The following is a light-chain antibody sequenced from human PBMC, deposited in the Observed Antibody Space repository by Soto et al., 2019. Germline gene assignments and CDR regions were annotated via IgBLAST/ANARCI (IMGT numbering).Light chain of an antibody. V-gene: IGKV3-11*01. CDR1: QSVSSY. CDR2: DAS. Sequence: EIVLTQSPATLSLSPGARATLSCRASQSVSSYLAWYQQKPGQAPRLLIYDASNRATGIPGRFSGSGSGTDFTPTTSSLEPEDIAVYYCQQRSSWPLTFGGGTKVEIK. CDR3: QQRSSWPLT. J-gene: IGKJ4*01.